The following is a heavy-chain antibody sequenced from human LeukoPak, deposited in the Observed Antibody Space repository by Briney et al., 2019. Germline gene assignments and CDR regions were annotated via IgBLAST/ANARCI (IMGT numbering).Heavy chain of an antibody. Sequence: GESLKISCKGSGYSFTSYWIGWVRPMPGKGLESMGIIYPGDSDTRYSPSFQGQVTISADKSISTAYLQWSSLKASDTAMYYCARGVWATTTGPNDAFDIWGQGTMVTVSS. CDR1: GYSFTSYW. CDR2: IYPGDSDT. V-gene: IGHV5-51*01. D-gene: IGHD4-17*01. J-gene: IGHJ3*02. CDR3: ARGVWATTTGPNDAFDI.